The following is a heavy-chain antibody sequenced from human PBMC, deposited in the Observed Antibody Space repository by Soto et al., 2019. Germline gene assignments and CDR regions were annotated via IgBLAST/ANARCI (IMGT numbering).Heavy chain of an antibody. V-gene: IGHV1-69*13. D-gene: IGHD5-18*01. Sequence: GASVKVSCKASGGTFSSYAISWVRQAPGQGLEWMGGIIPIFGTANYAQKFQGRVTITADESTSTAYMELRSLRSDDTAVYYCARDSGYSYGHIDYWGQGTLVTVSS. CDR1: GGTFSSYA. CDR3: ARDSGYSYGHIDY. CDR2: IIPIFGTA. J-gene: IGHJ4*02.